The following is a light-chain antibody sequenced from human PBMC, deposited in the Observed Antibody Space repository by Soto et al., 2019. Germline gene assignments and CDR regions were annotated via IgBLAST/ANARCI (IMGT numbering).Light chain of an antibody. J-gene: IGKJ5*01. CDR3: QQLDTEPPIT. CDR1: QSISSW. V-gene: IGKV1-5*03. Sequence: DIQMTPSPSILSASVGDIVSITCLASQSISSWLAWYQQKPGKAPNLLIHKASHLESGVPSRFSGSGSGTEFTLTISSLQPEDFATYYCQQLDTEPPITVGQGTRLEI. CDR2: KAS.